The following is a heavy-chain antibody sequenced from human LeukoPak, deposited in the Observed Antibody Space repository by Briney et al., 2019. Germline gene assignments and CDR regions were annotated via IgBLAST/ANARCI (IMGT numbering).Heavy chain of an antibody. Sequence: PSETLSLTCTVSGGSISSGDYYWTRIRQPPGKGLEWIGYISYSGSTYYNPSLKSRVTISLDTSKNQFSLKLSSVTAADTAVYYCARTLDSSGYYYDYWGQGTLVTVSS. CDR2: ISYSGST. D-gene: IGHD3-22*01. CDR3: ARTLDSSGYYYDY. V-gene: IGHV4-30-4*01. CDR1: GGSISSGDYY. J-gene: IGHJ4*02.